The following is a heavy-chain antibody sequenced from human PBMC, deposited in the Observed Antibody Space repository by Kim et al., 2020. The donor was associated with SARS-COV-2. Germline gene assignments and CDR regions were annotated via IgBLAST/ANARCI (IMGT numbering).Heavy chain of an antibody. D-gene: IGHD3-16*01. Sequence: VKGRFTISRDNAKTSLYLQMNSLRAEDTAVYYCARVWDEWPRGRDDAFDIWGQGTMVTVSS. CDR3: ARVWDEWPRGRDDAFDI. V-gene: IGHV3-11*01. J-gene: IGHJ3*02.